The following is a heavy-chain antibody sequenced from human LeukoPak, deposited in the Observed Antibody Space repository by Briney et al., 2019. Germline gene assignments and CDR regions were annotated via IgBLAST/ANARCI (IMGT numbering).Heavy chain of an antibody. CDR2: ISGSGGTT. J-gene: IGHJ3*02. D-gene: IGHD3-22*01. V-gene: IGHV3-23*01. CDR1: GFTSTNYA. CDR3: ARQRYYYDTSVLDAFDI. Sequence: GGSLRLSCAASGFTSTNYAMSWVRQAPGKGLEWVSTISGSGGTTYYADSLKGRFSISRDTSKNTLYLQMNSLRAEDTAVYYCARQRYYYDTSVLDAFDIWGQGTMVTVSS.